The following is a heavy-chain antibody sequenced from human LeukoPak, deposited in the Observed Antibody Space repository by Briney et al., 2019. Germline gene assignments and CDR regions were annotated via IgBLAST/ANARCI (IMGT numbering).Heavy chain of an antibody. V-gene: IGHV3-21*01. CDR1: GFTFSSYS. J-gene: IGHJ5*02. D-gene: IGHD3-22*01. CDR2: ISSSSSYI. CDR3: ARTPDSSGYFHWFDP. Sequence: GGSLRLSCAASGFTFSSYSMNWVRQAPGKGLEWGSSISSSSSYIYYADSVKGRFTISRDNAKNSLYLQMNSLRAEDTAVYYCARTPDSSGYFHWFDPWGQGTLVTVSS.